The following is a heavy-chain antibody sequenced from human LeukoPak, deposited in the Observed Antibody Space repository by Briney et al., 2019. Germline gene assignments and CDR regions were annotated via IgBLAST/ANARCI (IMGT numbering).Heavy chain of an antibody. D-gene: IGHD3-16*02. J-gene: IGHJ5*02. Sequence: SVTVSCTASGYTLTSYDINWVRQAPGQGLEWMGWMNPNSGNTGSAQRFQGRVTITRDTSRSKAYMELRSLTSEDTAVYYCARGPLVRLPSSFDPWGQGSLVTVSS. CDR3: ARGPLVRLPSSFDP. V-gene: IGHV1-8*01. CDR1: GYTLTSYD. CDR2: MNPNSGNT.